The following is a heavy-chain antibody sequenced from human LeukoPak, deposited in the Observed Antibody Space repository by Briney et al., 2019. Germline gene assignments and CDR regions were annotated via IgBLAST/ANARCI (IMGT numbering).Heavy chain of an antibody. Sequence: PGGSLRLSCAASGFTFSSYAMSWVRQAPGKGLEWVSAISGSGGSTYYADSVKGRFTISRDNSKNTLYMQMNSLRAEDTAVYYCAKDPFVVVAATKEDNWFDPWGQGTLVTVSS. CDR2: ISGSGGST. CDR1: GFTFSSYA. D-gene: IGHD2-15*01. V-gene: IGHV3-23*01. J-gene: IGHJ5*02. CDR3: AKDPFVVVAATKEDNWFDP.